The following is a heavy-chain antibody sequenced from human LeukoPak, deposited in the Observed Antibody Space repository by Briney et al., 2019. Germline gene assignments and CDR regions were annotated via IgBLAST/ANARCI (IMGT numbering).Heavy chain of an antibody. Sequence: ASVKVSCKASGYTFTGYYMHWVRQAPGQGLEWMGWINPNSGGTNYAQKFQGRVTMTRDTSISTAYMELSRLRSDDTAVYYCARDRGYSSSWYNWFDPWGQGTLVTVSS. CDR3: ARDRGYSSSWYNWFDP. CDR2: INPNSGGT. D-gene: IGHD6-13*01. V-gene: IGHV1-2*02. J-gene: IGHJ5*02. CDR1: GYTFTGYY.